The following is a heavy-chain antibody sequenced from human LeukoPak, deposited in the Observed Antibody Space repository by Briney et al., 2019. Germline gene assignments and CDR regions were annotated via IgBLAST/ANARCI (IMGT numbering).Heavy chain of an antibody. J-gene: IGHJ4*02. D-gene: IGHD1-26*01. CDR3: ARDETGPEWELPFAY. CDR2: IIPIFGTA. CDR1: GGTFSSYA. V-gene: IGHV1-69*05. Sequence: SVKVSCKASGGTFSSYAISWVRQAPGQGLEWMGRIIPIFGTANYAQQFQGRVTITTDESTSTAYMELSSLRSEHTAVYYCARDETGPEWELPFAYWGQGTLVTVSS.